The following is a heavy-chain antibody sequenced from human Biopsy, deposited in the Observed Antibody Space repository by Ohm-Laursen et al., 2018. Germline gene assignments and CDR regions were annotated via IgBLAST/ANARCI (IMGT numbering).Heavy chain of an antibody. V-gene: IGHV4-59*01. Sequence: TLSLTWTVSRDSISNYYWTWIRQSPGKGLEWIGYIYYTGSTNYNPSVKSRVTISVDTSKNQFSLKLNSVTAAGTAVYFCARDSRGGHLNTTLITGKNLDSWGQGILVTVSS. J-gene: IGHJ4*02. CDR3: ARDSRGGHLNTTLITGKNLDS. CDR2: IYYTGST. CDR1: RDSISNYY. D-gene: IGHD3-16*01.